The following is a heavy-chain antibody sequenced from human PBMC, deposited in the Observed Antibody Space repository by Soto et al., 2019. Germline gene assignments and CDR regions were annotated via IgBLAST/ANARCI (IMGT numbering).Heavy chain of an antibody. CDR2: INPSGGST. Sequence: GASVKVSCKASGYTFTSYYMHWVRQAPGQGLEWMGIINPSGGSTSYAQKFQGRVTMTRDTSTSTVYMELSSLRSEDTAVYYCARDRNYYGSGSRTPSWFDPWGQGTLVTVSS. CDR1: GYTFTSYY. V-gene: IGHV1-46*01. J-gene: IGHJ5*02. D-gene: IGHD3-10*01. CDR3: ARDRNYYGSGSRTPSWFDP.